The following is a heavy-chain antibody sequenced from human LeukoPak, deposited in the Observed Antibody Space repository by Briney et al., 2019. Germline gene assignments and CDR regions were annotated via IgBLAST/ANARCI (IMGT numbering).Heavy chain of an antibody. CDR3: ARAWPSWFGTYEHFDY. CDR1: GFTFSSYW. CDR2: INSDGSST. D-gene: IGHD3-10*01. Sequence: GGSLRLSCAASGFTFSSYWMHWVRQAPGKGLVWVSRINSDGSSTSYADSVKGRFTISRDNAKNTLYLQMNSLRAEDTAVYYCARAWPSWFGTYEHFDYWGQGTLVTVSS. J-gene: IGHJ4*02. V-gene: IGHV3-74*01.